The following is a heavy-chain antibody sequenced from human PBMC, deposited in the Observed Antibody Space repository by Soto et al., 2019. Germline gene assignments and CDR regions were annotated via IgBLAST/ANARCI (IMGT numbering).Heavy chain of an antibody. CDR3: ARTMAGRSAAFDI. D-gene: IGHD3-10*01. J-gene: IGHJ3*02. CDR1: GFTFSSYN. Sequence: GGSLRLSCAASGFTFSSYNMNWVRQAPGKGLEWVSSISSSSSYMYYADSLKGRFTISRGNAKNSLYLHMNSLRAEDTAAYYCARTMAGRSAAFDIWGQGTMVTVSS. V-gene: IGHV3-21*01. CDR2: ISSSSSYM.